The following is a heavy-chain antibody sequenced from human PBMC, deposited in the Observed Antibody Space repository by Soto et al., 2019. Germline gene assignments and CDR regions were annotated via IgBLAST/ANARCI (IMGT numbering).Heavy chain of an antibody. V-gene: IGHV3-30*18. D-gene: IGHD5-18*01. CDR2: ISYDGSNK. Sequence: QVQLVESGGGVVQPGRSLRLSCAASGFTFSSYCMHWVRQAPGKGLEWVAVISYDGSNKYYADSVKGRFTISRDNSKNTLYLQMNSLKAEDTAVYYCAKDMGSYGDWGQGTLVTVSS. J-gene: IGHJ4*02. CDR3: AKDMGSYGD. CDR1: GFTFSSYC.